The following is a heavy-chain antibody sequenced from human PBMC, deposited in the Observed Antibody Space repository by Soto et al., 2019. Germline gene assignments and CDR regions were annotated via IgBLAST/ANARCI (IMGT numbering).Heavy chain of an antibody. J-gene: IGHJ6*02. CDR1: GGSISNSY. D-gene: IGHD3-10*01. CDR3: ARHSPPFFYGSGPWDV. CDR2: IYSSGST. Sequence: QVQLQESGPGLVKPSETLSLTCTVSGGSISNSYWSWIRQSPGKGLEWIGYIYSSGSTNYNPSLTRRVPISVATSQNQFSLKLSSLIAADTAVYYCARHSPPFFYGSGPWDVWGQGTTVTVSS. V-gene: IGHV4-59*08.